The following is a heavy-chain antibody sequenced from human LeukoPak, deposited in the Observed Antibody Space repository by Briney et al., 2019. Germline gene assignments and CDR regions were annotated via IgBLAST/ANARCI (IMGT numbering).Heavy chain of an antibody. D-gene: IGHD3-3*01. Sequence: TSETLSLTCAVYGGSFSGYYWSWIRQPPGKGLEWIGEINHSGSTNYNPSLKSRVTISVDTSKNQFSLKLSSVTAADTAVYYCARGPPHYDSWSGYSYFDYWGQGTLVTVSS. J-gene: IGHJ4*02. CDR3: ARGPPHYDSWSGYSYFDY. CDR2: INHSGST. CDR1: GGSFSGYY. V-gene: IGHV4-34*01.